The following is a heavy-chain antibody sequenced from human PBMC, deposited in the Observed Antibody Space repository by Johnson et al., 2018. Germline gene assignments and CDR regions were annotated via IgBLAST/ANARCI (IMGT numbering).Heavy chain of an antibody. V-gene: IGHV3-43*01. D-gene: IGHD1-26*01. CDR1: GFTFDAYT. Sequence: VQLVESGGVVVQPGGSLRLSCAASGFTFDAYTMHWVRQAPGKGLEWVSLINWDGATICYAESVKGRFHLSRDNSKNSLYLQMNSLRTEDTALYYCEKDVGGRDTDMDVWGKGTTVTVSS. CDR2: INWDGATI. J-gene: IGHJ6*03. CDR3: EKDVGGRDTDMDV.